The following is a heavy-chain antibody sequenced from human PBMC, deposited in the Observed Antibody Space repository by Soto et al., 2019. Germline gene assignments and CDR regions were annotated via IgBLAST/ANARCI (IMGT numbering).Heavy chain of an antibody. V-gene: IGHV3-30*18. Sequence: GGSLRLSCAASGFTFSSYGMHWVRQAPGKGLEWVAVISYDGSNKYYADSVKGRFTISRDNSKNTLYLQMNSLRAEDTAVYYCAKDYRVAVAGTFGYWDQGTLVTVSS. CDR2: ISYDGSNK. CDR1: GFTFSSYG. J-gene: IGHJ4*02. D-gene: IGHD6-19*01. CDR3: AKDYRVAVAGTFGY.